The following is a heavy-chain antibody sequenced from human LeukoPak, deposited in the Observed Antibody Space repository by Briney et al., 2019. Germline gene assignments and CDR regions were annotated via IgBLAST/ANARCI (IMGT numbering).Heavy chain of an antibody. CDR3: ASTPYCSSTSCYIWFDS. D-gene: IGHD2-2*02. V-gene: IGHV4-30-2*01. CDR2: IYHSGST. Sequence: SQTLSLTCTVSGGSITSGGDYWSWIRPPPGQGLEWIVYIYHSGSTYYNPSLKSRVTISVDRSKNQFSLRLSSVTAADTAVYYCASTPYCSSTSCYIWFDSWGQGALVTVSS. CDR1: GGSITSGGDY. J-gene: IGHJ5*01.